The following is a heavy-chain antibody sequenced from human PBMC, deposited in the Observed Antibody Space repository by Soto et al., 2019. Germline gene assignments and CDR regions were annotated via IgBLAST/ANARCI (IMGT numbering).Heavy chain of an antibody. CDR2: IRSKSDGGTT. Sequence: GGSLRLSCVVSGVTLTDVWMNWVRQAPGKGLEWVGRIRSKSDGGTTDYAAPVKGRFTISRDDTKNTLYLQMSSLKSEDTAVYYCTHGYAHCLNAWGQGTLVTVSS. J-gene: IGHJ4*03. CDR3: THGYAHCLNA. D-gene: IGHD3-16*01. V-gene: IGHV3-15*07. CDR1: GVTLTDVW.